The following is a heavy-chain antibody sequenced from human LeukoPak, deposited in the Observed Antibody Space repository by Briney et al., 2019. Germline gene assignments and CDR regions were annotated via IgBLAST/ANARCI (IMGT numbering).Heavy chain of an antibody. CDR2: ISGSGGHT. J-gene: IGHJ4*02. CDR3: AKDLPDYGDYIEGY. D-gene: IGHD4-17*01. V-gene: IGHV3-23*01. Sequence: PGGSLRLPCAASGSTFSSYAMNWVRQAPGKGLEWVSAISGSGGHTYYADSVKGRFSISRDNSKNTLYLQMNSLRAEDTAVYYCAKDLPDYGDYIEGYWGQGTLVTVSS. CDR1: GSTFSSYA.